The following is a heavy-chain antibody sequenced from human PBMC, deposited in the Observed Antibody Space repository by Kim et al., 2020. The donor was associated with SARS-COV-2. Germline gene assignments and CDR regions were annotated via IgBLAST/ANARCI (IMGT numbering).Heavy chain of an antibody. CDR2: IYYSGST. V-gene: IGHV4-59*01. D-gene: IGHD2-15*01. CDR3: ARSWLDCSGGSCYHMVDI. CDR1: GGSISSYY. Sequence: SETLSLTCTVSGGSISSYYWSWIRQPPGKGLEWIGYIYYSGSTNYNPSLKSRVTISVDTSKNQFSLKLSSVTAADTAVYYCARSWLDCSGGSCYHMVDIWGQGTIVTVSS. J-gene: IGHJ3*02.